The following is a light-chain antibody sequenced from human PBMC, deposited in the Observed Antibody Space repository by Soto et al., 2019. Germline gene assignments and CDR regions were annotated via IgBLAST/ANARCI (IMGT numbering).Light chain of an antibody. CDR3: QQYNNGPPWT. CDR1: QSVSNN. J-gene: IGKJ1*01. Sequence: EILLTQSPGTLSLSPGERGTLSCRASQSVSNNYLAWFQHKPGQAPRLLIFGSSTRATGIPDRFSGSGSGTEFTLTISSLQSEDFAVYYCQQYNNGPPWTFGQGTKV. CDR2: GSS. V-gene: IGKV3D-15*01.